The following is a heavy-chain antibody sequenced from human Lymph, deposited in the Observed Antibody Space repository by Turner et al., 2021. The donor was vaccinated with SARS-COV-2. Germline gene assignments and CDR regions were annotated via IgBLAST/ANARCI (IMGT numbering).Heavy chain of an antibody. CDR3: ARDSSGSGTLDY. D-gene: IGHD3-10*01. V-gene: IGHV3-30-3*01. CDR1: GFTFNNYP. J-gene: IGHJ4*02. Sequence: QVQLVESGGGVVQPEWSLLLSFAASGFTFNNYPMHWVRQAPGKGLEWVAVISYDGSNKYYAASVKRRFTISRDNSKNTLYLQMNSLRAEDTAVYYCARDSSGSGTLDYWGQGTLVTVSS. CDR2: ISYDGSNK.